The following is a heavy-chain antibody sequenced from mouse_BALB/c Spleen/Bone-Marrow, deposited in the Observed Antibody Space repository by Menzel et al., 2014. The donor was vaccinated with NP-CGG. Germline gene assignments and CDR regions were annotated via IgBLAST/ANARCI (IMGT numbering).Heavy chain of an antibody. CDR2: IDHENGDT. D-gene: IGHD2-10*02. CDR1: GFNIKDYY. J-gene: IGHJ2*01. V-gene: IGHV14-4*02. CDR3: NEGYGNYGY. Sequence: VQLQQSGAELVRSGASVKLSCTASGFNIKDYYMHWVKQRPEQGLEWIGWIDHENGDTEYAPKFQGKATMTADTSSNTAYLQLSSLTSEDTAVYYCNEGYGNYGYWGQGTTLTVSS.